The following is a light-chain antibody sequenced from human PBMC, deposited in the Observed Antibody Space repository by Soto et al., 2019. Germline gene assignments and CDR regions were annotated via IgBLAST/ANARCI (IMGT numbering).Light chain of an antibody. J-gene: IGKJ2*01. V-gene: IGKV3-11*01. CDR3: QQHTKSPGT. CDR1: QSVANY. CDR2: DAS. Sequence: EIVLTQSPATLSLSPGERAALSCRASQSVANYLAWYQQKPGQAPRLLIYDASNRAPGIPARFSGSGSGTDFTLTISRLEAEDSAVYYWQQHTKSPGTFGQGTKLEIK.